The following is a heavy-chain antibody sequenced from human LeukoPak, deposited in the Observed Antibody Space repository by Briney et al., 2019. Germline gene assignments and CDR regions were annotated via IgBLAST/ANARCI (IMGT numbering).Heavy chain of an antibody. D-gene: IGHD1-26*01. CDR2: IYYSGST. J-gene: IGHJ4*02. CDR1: GGSISSYY. V-gene: IGHV4-59*05. CDR3: ARHLGELLYPYFDY. Sequence: SETLSLTCTVSGGSISSYYWSWIRQPPGKGLEWIGSIYYSGSTYYNPSLKSRVTISVDTSKNQFSLKLSSVTAADTAVYYCARHLGELLYPYFDYWGQGTLVTVSS.